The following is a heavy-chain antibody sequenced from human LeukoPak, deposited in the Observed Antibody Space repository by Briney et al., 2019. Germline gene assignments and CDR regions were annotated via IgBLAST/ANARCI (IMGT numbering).Heavy chain of an antibody. Sequence: SETLSLTCTVSGGSVTSYYWSWIRQPPGKGLEWIGYIFYSGSSNYNPSLKSRVTISLDTSKNLFSLKLTSVTATDTAVYYCARGDYNFAYWGQGTLVTVSS. CDR3: ARGDYNFAY. CDR2: IFYSGSS. CDR1: GGSVTSYY. V-gene: IGHV4-59*02. J-gene: IGHJ4*02. D-gene: IGHD4-11*01.